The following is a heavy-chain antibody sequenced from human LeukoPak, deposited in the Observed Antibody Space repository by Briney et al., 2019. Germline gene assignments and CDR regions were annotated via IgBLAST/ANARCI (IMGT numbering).Heavy chain of an antibody. V-gene: IGHV3-53*01. CDR2: IYSGGST. Sequence: GGSLRLSCAASGFTVSSNYMSWVRQAPGKRLEWVSVIYSGGSTYYADSVKGRFTISRDNSKNTLYLQMNSLRAEDTAVYYCARDIAVAGSGTEGFDPWGQGTLVTVSS. J-gene: IGHJ5*02. CDR1: GFTVSSNY. CDR3: ARDIAVAGSGTEGFDP. D-gene: IGHD6-19*01.